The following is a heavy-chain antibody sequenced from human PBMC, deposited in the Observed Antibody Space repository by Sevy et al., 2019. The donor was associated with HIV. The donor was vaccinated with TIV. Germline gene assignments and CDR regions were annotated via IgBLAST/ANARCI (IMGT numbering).Heavy chain of an antibody. D-gene: IGHD4-17*01. J-gene: IGHJ4*02. CDR1: GFTFTSYE. CDR2: ISNSGTTI. CDR3: ARDLPPSATTVPHFDC. V-gene: IGHV3-48*03. Sequence: GGSLRLSCAASGFTFTSYEMNWVRQAPGKGLEWLSYISNSGTTIYYSDSVKVRFTISRDNARNSRYLQMSSLRAEDTAVYYCARDLPPSATTVPHFDCWGQGTLVTVSS.